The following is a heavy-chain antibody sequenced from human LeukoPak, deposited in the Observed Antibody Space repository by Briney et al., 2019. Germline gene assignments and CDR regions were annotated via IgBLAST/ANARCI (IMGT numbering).Heavy chain of an antibody. CDR2: IIPIFGTA. D-gene: IGHD2-2*01. CDR1: GGTFSSYA. V-gene: IGHV1-69*01. J-gene: IGHJ4*02. CDR3: ARALGYCSSTSCLDY. Sequence: SVKVSCKASGGTFSSYAINWVRQAPGQGLEWMGGIIPIFGTANYAQKFQGRVTITADESTSTAYMELSSLRSEDTAVYYCARALGYCSSTSCLDYWGQGTLVTVSS.